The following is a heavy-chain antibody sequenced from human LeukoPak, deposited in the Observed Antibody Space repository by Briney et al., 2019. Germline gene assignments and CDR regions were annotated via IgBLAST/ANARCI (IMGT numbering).Heavy chain of an antibody. CDR2: IYYSGST. CDR1: GGSISSGTYY. J-gene: IGHJ4*02. V-gene: IGHV4-61*05. D-gene: IGHD7-27*01. CDR3: ARGFRGDNFDY. Sequence: SETLSLTCTVSGGSISSGTYYWSWIRQPPGKGLEWIGYIYYSGSTNYNPSLKSRVTISVDKSKNQFSLKLSSVTVADTAVYFCARGFRGDNFDYWGQGTLVTVSS.